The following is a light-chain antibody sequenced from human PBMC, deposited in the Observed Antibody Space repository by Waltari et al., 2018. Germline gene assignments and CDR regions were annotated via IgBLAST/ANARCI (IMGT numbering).Light chain of an antibody. CDR1: GLRTFY. J-gene: IGLJ1*01. CDR2: AED. CDR3: NTRDISGDHLV. Sequence: SSEMTQEPAVSVALGQTVRITCQGGGLRTFYANWYQQKPGQAPLLVIYAEDNRPPGIPARFSGSRYGNTDFLTISGAQAEAEADYYCNTRDISGDHLVFGSGTKVTVL. V-gene: IGLV3-19*01.